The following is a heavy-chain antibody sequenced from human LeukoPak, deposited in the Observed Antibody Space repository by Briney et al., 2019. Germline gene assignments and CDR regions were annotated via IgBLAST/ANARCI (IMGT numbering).Heavy chain of an antibody. D-gene: IGHD5-18*01. J-gene: IGHJ4*02. CDR3: AKVFDSYSWNYFDY. CDR2: ISYDGSNK. CDR1: GFTFSSYG. V-gene: IGHV3-30*18. Sequence: GGSLRLSCAASGFTFSSYGMHWVRQAPGKGLEWVAVISYDGSNKYYADSVKGRFTISRDNSKNTLYLQMNSLRAEDTAVYYCAKVFDSYSWNYFDYWGQGTLVTVSS.